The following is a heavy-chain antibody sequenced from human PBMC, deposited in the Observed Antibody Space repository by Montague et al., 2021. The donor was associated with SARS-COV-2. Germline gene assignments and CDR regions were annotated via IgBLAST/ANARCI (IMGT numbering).Heavy chain of an antibody. Sequence: SETLSLTCTVSGGSISSYYWSWIRQPPGKGLEWIGSIYYSGSTYYNPSLKSRVTISVDTSKNQFSLKLSSVTAADTAVYYCARQMGQSSIFGVVIQYYFDYWGQGTLVTVSS. D-gene: IGHD3-3*01. CDR3: ARQMGQSSIFGVVIQYYFDY. V-gene: IGHV4-59*05. CDR1: GGSISSYY. CDR2: IYYSGST. J-gene: IGHJ4*02.